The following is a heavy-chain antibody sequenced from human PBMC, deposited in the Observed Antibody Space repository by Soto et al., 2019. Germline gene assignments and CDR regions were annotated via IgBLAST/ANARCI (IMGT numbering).Heavy chain of an antibody. CDR1: GFNFLTYS. D-gene: IGHD3-22*01. Sequence: HXVSLGLCCAASGFNFLTYSLSWVRQAPGKGLEWVASISSSAVYVDYADSMKGRFTISRDNAKNLLHLQMTSLRAEDTATYHCVRDGLDYYDTERLYFDNWGQGTLVTVSS. CDR3: VRDGLDYYDTERLYFDN. V-gene: IGHV3-21*01. CDR2: ISSSAVYV. J-gene: IGHJ4*02.